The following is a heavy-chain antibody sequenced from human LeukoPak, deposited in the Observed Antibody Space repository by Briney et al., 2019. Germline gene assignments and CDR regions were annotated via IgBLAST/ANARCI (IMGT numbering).Heavy chain of an antibody. CDR2: IYTSGST. D-gene: IGHD1-14*01. V-gene: IGHV4-4*09. J-gene: IGHJ5*02. CDR1: GGSISSYY. Sequence: SETLSLTCTVSGGSISSYYWSWIRQPPGKGLEWIGYIYTSGSTNYNPSLKSRVTISVDTSKNQFSLKLSSVTAADTAVYYCATWARGTGSWFDPWGQGTLVTVSS. CDR3: ATWARGTGSWFDP.